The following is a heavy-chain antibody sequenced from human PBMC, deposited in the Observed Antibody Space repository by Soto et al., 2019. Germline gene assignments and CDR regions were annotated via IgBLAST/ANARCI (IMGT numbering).Heavy chain of an antibody. CDR1: GYTFSSYY. Sequence: GASVKVSCKASGYTFSSYYIHWVRQAPGQRLEWMGWINAGNGNTKYSQKFQGRVTITRDTSASTAYMELSSLRSEDTAVYYCARDRGFMIEYFDDWGQGSLVIVSS. V-gene: IGHV1-3*01. J-gene: IGHJ4*02. CDR2: INAGNGNT. D-gene: IGHD3-22*01. CDR3: ARDRGFMIEYFDD.